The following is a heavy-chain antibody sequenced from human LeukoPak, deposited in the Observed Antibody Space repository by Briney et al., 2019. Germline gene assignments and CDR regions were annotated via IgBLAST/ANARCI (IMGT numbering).Heavy chain of an antibody. V-gene: IGHV1-8*01. D-gene: IGHD6-13*01. CDR3: ASRGWQQLREHYYYYMDV. CDR1: GYTFTSYD. CDR2: MNPNSGNT. J-gene: IGHJ6*03. Sequence: ASVKVSCKASGYTFTSYDINWVRQATGQGLEWMGWMNPNSGNTGYAQKFQGRVTMTRNTSISTAYMELSSLRSEDTAVYYRASRGWQQLREHYYYYMDVWGKGTTVTVSS.